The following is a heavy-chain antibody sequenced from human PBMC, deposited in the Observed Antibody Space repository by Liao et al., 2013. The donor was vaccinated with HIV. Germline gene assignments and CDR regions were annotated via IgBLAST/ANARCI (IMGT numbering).Heavy chain of an antibody. CDR2: ISDSGGT. CDR1: GESFSGYY. Sequence: QVQLQQWGAGLLKPSETLSLTCAIYGESFSGYYWSWIRQPPGKGLEWIGYISDSGGTDYNPSLKSRVTISLDTSRYQFSLNLSSMTAADTAVYYCARRPGGSTHADPWGQGTLVTVSS. CDR3: ARRPGGSTHADP. J-gene: IGHJ5*02. D-gene: IGHD3-16*01. V-gene: IGHV4-34*01.